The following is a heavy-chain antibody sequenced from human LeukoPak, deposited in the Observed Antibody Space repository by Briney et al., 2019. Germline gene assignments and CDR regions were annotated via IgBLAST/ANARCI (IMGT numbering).Heavy chain of an antibody. D-gene: IGHD6-19*01. J-gene: IGHJ3*02. V-gene: IGHV4-59*08. CDR1: GGSISSYY. Sequence: TSETLSLTCTVSGGSISSYYWSWIRQPPGKGLEWIGYIYYSGSTNYNPSLKSRVTISVDTSKNQFSLKLSSVTAADTAVYYCARRAVAGTEDAFDIWGQGTMVTVSS. CDR3: ARRAVAGTEDAFDI. CDR2: IYYSGST.